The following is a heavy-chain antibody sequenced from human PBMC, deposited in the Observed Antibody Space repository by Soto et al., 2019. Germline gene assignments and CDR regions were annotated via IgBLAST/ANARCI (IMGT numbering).Heavy chain of an antibody. CDR2: IYYSGST. CDR3: ASTESYIAAAGTFQH. J-gene: IGHJ1*01. CDR1: GGSISSSSYY. Sequence: SETLSLTCTVSGGSISSSSYYWGWIRQPPGKGLEWIGSIYYSGSTYYNPSLKSRVTISVDTSKNQFSLKLSSVTAADTAVYYCASTESYIAAAGTFQHWGQGTLVTVSS. V-gene: IGHV4-39*01. D-gene: IGHD6-13*01.